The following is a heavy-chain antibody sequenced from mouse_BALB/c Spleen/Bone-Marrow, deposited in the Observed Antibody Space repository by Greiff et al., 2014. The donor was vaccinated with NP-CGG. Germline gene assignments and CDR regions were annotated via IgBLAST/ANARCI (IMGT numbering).Heavy chain of an antibody. V-gene: IGHV1S81*02. CDR3: ARGDGKYAFAY. J-gene: IGHJ3*01. CDR2: INPSNGRT. D-gene: IGHD2-1*01. CDR1: GYTFTTYW. Sequence: QVQLQQSGAELVKPGASVKLSCKASGYTFTTYWVQWVKQRPGQGLEWIGEINPSNGRTNYNEKFKRKATLTVDKSSSTAYMQLSSLTSEDSAVYYCARGDGKYAFAYWGQGTLVTVSA.